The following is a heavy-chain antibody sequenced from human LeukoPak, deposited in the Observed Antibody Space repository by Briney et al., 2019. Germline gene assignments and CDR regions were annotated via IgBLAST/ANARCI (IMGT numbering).Heavy chain of an antibody. D-gene: IGHD2-15*01. V-gene: IGHV1-2*02. CDR2: INPNSGGT. CDR1: GYTFTGYY. J-gene: IGHJ4*02. CDR3: ARVGRGCSGGSCYSHFDY. Sequence: ASVKVSCKXSGYTFTGYYMHWVRQAPGQGLEWMGRINPNSGGTNYAQKFQGRVTMTRDTSISTAYMELSRLRSDDTAVYYCARVGRGCSGGSCYSHFDYWGQGTLVTVSS.